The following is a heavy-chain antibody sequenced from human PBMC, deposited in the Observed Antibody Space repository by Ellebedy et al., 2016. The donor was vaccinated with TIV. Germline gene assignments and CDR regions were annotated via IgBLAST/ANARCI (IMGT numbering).Heavy chain of an antibody. CDR2: INPSGGST. J-gene: IGHJ4*02. Sequence: AASVKVSCKASGYTFSNYGLSWVRQAPGQGLEWMGIINPSGGSTDYAQKFQGRVTMTRDTSTSTVYMELSSLRSEDTAVYYCARDQAEGRSSDYWGQGTLVTVSS. V-gene: IGHV1-46*01. D-gene: IGHD6-13*01. CDR1: GYTFSNYG. CDR3: ARDQAEGRSSDY.